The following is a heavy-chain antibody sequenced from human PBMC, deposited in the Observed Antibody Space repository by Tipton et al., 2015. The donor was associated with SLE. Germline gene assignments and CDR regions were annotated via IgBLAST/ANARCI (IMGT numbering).Heavy chain of an antibody. CDR2: ISSSGSSK. D-gene: IGHD3-16*01. CDR1: GFTFNNYE. J-gene: IGHJ6*02. CDR3: ARDRGHNYGMDV. Sequence: SLRLSCATTGFTFNNYEMNWVRQAPGKGLEWVSYISSSGSSKYYADSVKGRLTISRDNAKTSLYLQMNSLRADDTAIYYCARDRGHNYGMDVWGQGTTVTVSS. V-gene: IGHV3-48*03.